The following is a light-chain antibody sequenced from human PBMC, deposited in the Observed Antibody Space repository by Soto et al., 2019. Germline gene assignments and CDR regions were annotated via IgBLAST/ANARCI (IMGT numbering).Light chain of an antibody. CDR1: ESISRH. J-gene: IGKJ5*01. CDR3: QQSYSTLSIT. V-gene: IGKV1-39*01. Sequence: DIQMTQSPSSLSASVGDRVTITCRASESISRHLNWYQQKPGKAPNLLIYAASSLQNGVPSRFSGSGSGTDFTLTISNLQPEHFATYYCQQSYSTLSITFGQGTRLQIK. CDR2: AAS.